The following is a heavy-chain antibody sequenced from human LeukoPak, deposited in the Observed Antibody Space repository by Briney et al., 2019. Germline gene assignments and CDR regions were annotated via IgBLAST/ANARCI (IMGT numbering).Heavy chain of an antibody. V-gene: IGHV4-34*01. CDR3: AREGQWLVPYFDY. J-gene: IGHJ4*02. CDR2: INHSGST. D-gene: IGHD6-19*01. CDR1: GGSISSYY. Sequence: SETLSLTCTVSGGSISSYYWSWIRQPPGKGLEWIGEINHSGSTNYNPSLKSRVTISVDTSKNQFSLKLSSVTAADTAVYYCAREGQWLVPYFDYWGQGTLVTVSS.